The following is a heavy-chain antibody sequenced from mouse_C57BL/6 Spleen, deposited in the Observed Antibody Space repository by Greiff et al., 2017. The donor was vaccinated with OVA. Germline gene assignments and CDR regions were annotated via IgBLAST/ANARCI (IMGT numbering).Heavy chain of an antibody. CDR3: ARAPLLRHYAMDY. V-gene: IGHV1-53*01. Sequence: QVQLKQPGTELVKPGASVKLSCKASGYTFTSYWMHWVKQRPGQGLEWIGNINPSNGGTNYNEKFKSKATLTVDKSSSTAYMQLSSLTSEDSAVYYCARAPLLRHYAMDYWGQGTSVTVSS. J-gene: IGHJ4*01. D-gene: IGHD1-1*01. CDR2: INPSNGGT. CDR1: GYTFTSYW.